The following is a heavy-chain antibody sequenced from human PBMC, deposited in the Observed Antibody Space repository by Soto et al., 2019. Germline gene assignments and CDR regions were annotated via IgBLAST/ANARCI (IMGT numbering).Heavy chain of an antibody. V-gene: IGHV3-23*01. CDR3: ARSRDYSRSGRGFWFDP. Sequence: PGGSLRLSCAASGFTFSSCAMSWVRQAPGKGLEWVSAISGSGGSTYYADSVKGRFTISRDNSKNTLYLQMNSLRAEDTAVYYCARSRDYSRSGRGFWFDPWGQGTLVTVSS. CDR1: GFTFSSCA. CDR2: ISGSGGST. J-gene: IGHJ5*02. D-gene: IGHD4-4*01.